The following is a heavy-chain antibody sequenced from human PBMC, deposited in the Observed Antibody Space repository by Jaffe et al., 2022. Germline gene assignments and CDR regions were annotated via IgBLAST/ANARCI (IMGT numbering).Heavy chain of an antibody. CDR1: GFTFSNAW. D-gene: IGHD6-19*01. V-gene: IGHV3-15*01. J-gene: IGHJ6*03. Sequence: EVQLVESGGGLVKPGGSLRLSCAASGFTFSNAWMSWVRQAPGKGLEWVGRIKSKTDGGTTDYAAPVKGRFTISRDDSKNTLYLQMNSLKTEDTAVYYCTTDPIAVAGTDYYYYYMDVWGKGTTVTVSS. CDR2: IKSKTDGGTT. CDR3: TTDPIAVAGTDYYYYYMDV.